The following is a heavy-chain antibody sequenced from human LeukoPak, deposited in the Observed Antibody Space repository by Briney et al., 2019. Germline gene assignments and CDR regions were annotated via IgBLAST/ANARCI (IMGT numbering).Heavy chain of an antibody. CDR2: IKEDGSER. Sequence: GGSLRLSCAASGFTFSSYAMSWVRQTPGKGLEWVASIKEDGSERQYVDSVKGRFSVSRDNTKGSLFLQLNSLRAEDTAVYYCAREYYGDYFFDYWGQGTLVTVSS. CDR1: GFTFSSYA. V-gene: IGHV3-7*03. J-gene: IGHJ4*02. CDR3: AREYYGDYFFDY. D-gene: IGHD4-17*01.